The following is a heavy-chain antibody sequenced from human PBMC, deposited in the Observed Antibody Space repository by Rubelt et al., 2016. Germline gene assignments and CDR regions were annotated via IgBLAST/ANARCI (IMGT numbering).Heavy chain of an antibody. J-gene: IGHJ3*02. V-gene: IGHV4-34*01. CDR2: IYYSGST. Sequence: GDIYYSGSTNYNPSLKNRVTISVDTSKNQFSLKLSSVTAADTAVYYCARGPNYYYDSSEVDIWGQGTMVTVSS. CDR3: ARGPNYYYDSSEVDI. D-gene: IGHD3-22*01.